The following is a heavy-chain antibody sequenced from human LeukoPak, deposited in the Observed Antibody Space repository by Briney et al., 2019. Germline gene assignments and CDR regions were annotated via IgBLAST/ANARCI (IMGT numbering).Heavy chain of an antibody. CDR2: IYSGGST. V-gene: IGHV3-53*01. D-gene: IGHD6-19*01. CDR3: ASTPGIAVAGSAFDI. J-gene: IGHJ3*02. CDR1: GFTVSSHY. Sequence: GGSLRLSCAASGFTVSSHYMSWVRQAPGKGLEWVSIIYSGGSTYYRDSVKGRFTISRDNSKNTLYLQMNSLRVDDTAVYYCASTPGIAVAGSAFDIWGQGTMVTVSS.